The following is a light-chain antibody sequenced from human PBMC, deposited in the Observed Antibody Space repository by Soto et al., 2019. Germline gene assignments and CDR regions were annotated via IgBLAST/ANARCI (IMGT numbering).Light chain of an antibody. Sequence: QSALTQPASVSGSPGQSITISCTGTSSDIGGYIYVSWYQQHPGKVPKLMIFEVSNRPSGVSYRFSGSKSGNTASLTISGLQAEDEADYYCSSYTGSSTLYVFGTGTKVTVL. CDR3: SSYTGSSTLYV. CDR2: EVS. V-gene: IGLV2-14*01. CDR1: SSDIGGYIY. J-gene: IGLJ1*01.